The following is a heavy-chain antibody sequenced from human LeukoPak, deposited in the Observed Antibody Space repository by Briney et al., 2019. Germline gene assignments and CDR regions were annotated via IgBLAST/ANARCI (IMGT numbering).Heavy chain of an antibody. V-gene: IGHV3-74*01. J-gene: IGHJ4*02. CDR2: INRDGSST. CDR3: VRTYNWNDDFDY. CDR1: GFTFSSYW. D-gene: IGHD1-20*01. Sequence: GGSLRLSCAASGFTFSSYWMHWVRQAPGKGLVWVSRINRDGSSTSYADSVKGRLTISRDTAKNTLYLQMNRLRAEDTAVYYCVRTYNWNDDFDYWGQGTLVTVSS.